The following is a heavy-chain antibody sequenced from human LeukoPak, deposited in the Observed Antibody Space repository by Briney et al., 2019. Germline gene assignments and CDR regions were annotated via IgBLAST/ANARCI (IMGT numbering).Heavy chain of an antibody. V-gene: IGHV3-23*01. CDR2: ISGSGVT. J-gene: IGHJ4*02. CDR3: ARDRPPLDY. Sequence: GGSLRLSCAASGFTFSTSAMTWVRQAPGKGLEWVSGISGSGVTDYADSVKGRFTISRDNAKNSLYLQMNSLRAEDTAVYYCARDRPPLDYWGQGTLVTVSS. CDR1: GFTFSTSA.